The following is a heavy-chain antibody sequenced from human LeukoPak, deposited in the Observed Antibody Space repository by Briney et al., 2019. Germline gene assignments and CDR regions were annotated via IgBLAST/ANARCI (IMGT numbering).Heavy chain of an antibody. CDR2: IIPIFGTA. CDR3: ARARIGRTSHPYYYYGMDV. Sequence: SVKVSCKASGGTFSSYAISWVRQAPGHGLEWMGGIIPIFGTANYAQKFQGRVTITADESTSTAYMELSSLRSEDTAVYYCARARIGRTSHPYYYYGMDVWGQGTTVTVSS. D-gene: IGHD2-2*01. CDR1: GGTFSSYA. J-gene: IGHJ6*02. V-gene: IGHV1-69*13.